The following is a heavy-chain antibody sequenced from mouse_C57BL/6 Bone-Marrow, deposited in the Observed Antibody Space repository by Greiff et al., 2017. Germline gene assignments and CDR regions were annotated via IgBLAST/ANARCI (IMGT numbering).Heavy chain of an antibody. J-gene: IGHJ1*03. Sequence: EVMLVESGGGLVKPGGSLKLSCAASGFTFSSYAMSWVRQTPEKRLEWVATISDGDSYTYYPDNVKGRFTISRDNAKNNLYLQMSHLNSEDTAMYYCARGVVAPVCYFDVWGRGTTVTVTS. V-gene: IGHV5-4*03. CDR3: ARGVVAPVCYFDV. CDR1: GFTFSSYA. D-gene: IGHD1-1*01. CDR2: ISDGDSYT.